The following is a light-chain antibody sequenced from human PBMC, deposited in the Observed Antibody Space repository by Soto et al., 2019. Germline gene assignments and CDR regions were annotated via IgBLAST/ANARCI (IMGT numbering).Light chain of an antibody. V-gene: IGLV1-51*01. Sequence: QSVLTQPPSVSAAPGQKVTISCSGSNSNIGSNSVSWYQQLPGTAPKLLIYDNDKRPSEIPDRFSGSRSGTSATLGIAGLQTGDEADYYCGTWDSSLYAGVFGGGTKLTVL. CDR2: DND. J-gene: IGLJ2*01. CDR1: NSNIGSNS. CDR3: GTWDSSLYAGV.